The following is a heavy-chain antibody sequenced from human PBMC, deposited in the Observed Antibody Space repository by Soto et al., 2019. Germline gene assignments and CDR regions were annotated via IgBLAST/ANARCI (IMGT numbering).Heavy chain of an antibody. J-gene: IGHJ4*02. CDR3: AKRSSSSTFDY. CDR2: ISGSDDST. CDR1: GFTFSSYA. D-gene: IGHD6-6*01. V-gene: IGHV3-23*01. Sequence: EVQLLESGGGLVQPGESLRLSCAASGFTFSSYAMSWVRQAPGKGLEWVSVISGSDDSTYYADSVKGRFTISRDNSKNTLYLPMNSLRAEAPAVYYCAKRSSSSTFDYWGQGTLVTVSS.